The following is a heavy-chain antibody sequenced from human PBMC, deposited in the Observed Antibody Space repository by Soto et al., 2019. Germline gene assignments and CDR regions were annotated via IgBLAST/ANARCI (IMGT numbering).Heavy chain of an antibody. CDR2: INTNTGNP. CDR3: ARDPGYSSSFPYYYYYYGMDV. J-gene: IGHJ6*02. V-gene: IGHV7-4-1*01. CDR1: GYTFTSYA. Sequence: GASVKVSCKASGYTFTSYAMNWVRQAPGQGLEWMGWINTNTGNPTYAQGFTGRFVFSLDTSVSTAYLQICSLKAEDTAVYYCARDPGYSSSFPYYYYYYGMDVWGQGTTVTVSS. D-gene: IGHD6-13*01.